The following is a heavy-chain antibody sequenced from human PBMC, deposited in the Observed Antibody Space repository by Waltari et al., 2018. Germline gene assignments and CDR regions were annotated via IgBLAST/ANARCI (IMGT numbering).Heavy chain of an antibody. CDR1: GGSFSGYY. Sequence: QVQLQQWGAGLLKPSETLSLTCAVYGGSFSGYYWSWIRQPPGKGLEWIGEINHSGSTNYNPSLKSRVPISVDTSKNQFSLKLSSVTAADTAVYYCARGRTGNDAFDIWGQGTMVTVSS. CDR3: ARGRTGNDAFDI. V-gene: IGHV4-34*01. CDR2: INHSGST. J-gene: IGHJ3*02.